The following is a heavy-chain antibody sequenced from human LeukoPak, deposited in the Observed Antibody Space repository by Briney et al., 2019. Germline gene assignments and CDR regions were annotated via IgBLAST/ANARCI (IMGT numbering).Heavy chain of an antibody. J-gene: IGHJ4*02. Sequence: PSETLSLTCTVSGGSISSYYWSWIRQPPGKGLEWIGYIYYSGSTNYNPSLKSRVTISVDTSKNQFSLKLSSVTAADTAMYYCASSRYGGNSMDSDYWGQGTLVTVSS. CDR3: ASSRYGGNSMDSDY. CDR1: GGSISSYY. V-gene: IGHV4-59*01. CDR2: IYYSGST. D-gene: IGHD4-23*01.